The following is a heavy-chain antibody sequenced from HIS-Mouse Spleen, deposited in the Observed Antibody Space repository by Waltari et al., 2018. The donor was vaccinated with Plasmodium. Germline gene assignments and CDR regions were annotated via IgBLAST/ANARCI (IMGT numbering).Heavy chain of an antibody. J-gene: IGHJ6*02. CDR2: IDWDDDK. V-gene: IGHV2-70*15. D-gene: IGHD6-6*01. CDR3: ARTTYSSSSAKYYYYGMDV. Sequence: QVTLRESGPALVKPTQTLTLTCTFSGFSLSTSGMCVTWIRKPPGKDREGLARIDWDDDKYYSTSPKTSLTIYNDTSKNQVVLTMTNMDPGDTATYYCARTTYSSSSAKYYYYGMDVWGQGTTVTVSS. CDR1: GFSLSTSGMC.